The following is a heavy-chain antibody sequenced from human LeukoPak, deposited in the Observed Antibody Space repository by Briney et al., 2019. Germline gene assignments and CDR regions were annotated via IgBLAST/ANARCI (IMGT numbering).Heavy chain of an antibody. CDR1: GYTFTIYG. J-gene: IGHJ4*02. CDR2: ISVSNGNT. Sequence: VASVKVSCKASGYTFTIYGISWVRQAPGQGLEWMGWISVSNGNTDYAQKFQGRVSMTTDTSTDTAYMDLRSLRTGDTAVYYCARGPTIVGLVTMSDYWGQGTLVTVSS. CDR3: ARGPTIVGLVTMSDY. D-gene: IGHD3-3*01. V-gene: IGHV1-18*01.